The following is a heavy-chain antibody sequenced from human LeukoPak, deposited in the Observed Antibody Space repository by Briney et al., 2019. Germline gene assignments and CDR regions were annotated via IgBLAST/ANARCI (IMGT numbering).Heavy chain of an antibody. Sequence: GGSLRLSCVASGFTFSNYGMHWVRRTPGKGLEWVAVISNDGRNTYYADSMKGRFTISRDNSKDTLYLQMNSLRAEDTAVYYCAKGGYSSGWRNYFDYWGQGTLVTVSS. V-gene: IGHV3-30*18. CDR2: ISNDGRNT. CDR1: GFTFSNYG. CDR3: AKGGYSSGWRNYFDY. D-gene: IGHD6-19*01. J-gene: IGHJ4*02.